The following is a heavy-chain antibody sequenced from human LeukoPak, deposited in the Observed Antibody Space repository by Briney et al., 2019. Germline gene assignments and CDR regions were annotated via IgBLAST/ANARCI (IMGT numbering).Heavy chain of an antibody. Sequence: SETLSLTCTVSGGSISSHYWSWIRQPPGKGLEWIGYIYYSGSTNYNPSLKSRVTISVDTSKNQFSLKLSSVTAADTAVYYCARVMGATLGPYYFGYWGQGTLVTVSS. D-gene: IGHD1-26*01. CDR3: ARVMGATLGPYYFGY. J-gene: IGHJ4*02. CDR2: IYYSGST. CDR1: GGSISSHY. V-gene: IGHV4-59*11.